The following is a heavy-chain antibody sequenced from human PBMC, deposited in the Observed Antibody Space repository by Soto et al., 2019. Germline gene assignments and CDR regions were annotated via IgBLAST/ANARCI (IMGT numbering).Heavy chain of an antibody. Sequence: PSETLSLTCTVSGGSISSYYWSWIRQPPGKGLEWIGYIYYSGSTNYNPSLKSRVTISVDTSKNQFSLKLSSVTAADTAVYYCAREITTFGVVPWFDPWGQGTLVTVSS. CDR1: GGSISSYY. CDR3: AREITTFGVVPWFDP. D-gene: IGHD3-3*01. V-gene: IGHV4-59*01. J-gene: IGHJ5*02. CDR2: IYYSGST.